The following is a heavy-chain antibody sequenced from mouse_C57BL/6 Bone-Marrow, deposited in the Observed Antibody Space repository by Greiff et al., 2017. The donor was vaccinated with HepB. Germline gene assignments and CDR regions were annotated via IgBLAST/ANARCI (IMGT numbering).Heavy chain of an antibody. J-gene: IGHJ3*01. CDR2: INPNNGGT. D-gene: IGHD2-4*01. CDR1: GYTFTDYN. V-gene: IGHV1-18*01. CDR3: ARRGWDYGWFAY. Sequence: EVQLQQSGPELVKPGASVKIPCKASGYTFTDYNMDWVKQSHGKSLEWIGDINPNNGGTIYNQKFKGKATLTVDKSSSTAYMELRSLTSEDTAVYYCARRGWDYGWFAYWGQGTLVTVSA.